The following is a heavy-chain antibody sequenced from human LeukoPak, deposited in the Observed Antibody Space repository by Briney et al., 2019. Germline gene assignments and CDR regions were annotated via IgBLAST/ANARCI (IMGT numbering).Heavy chain of an antibody. CDR1: GYTVTSYG. D-gene: IGHD3-10*01. CDR3: ARLTGGAMVRAADLDY. J-gene: IGHJ4*02. V-gene: IGHV1-18*01. CDR2: ISAYNGNT. Sequence: ASVKVSCKASGYTVTSYGISWVRQAPGQGLEGMGWISAYNGNTNYAQKLQGRVTMTTDTSTSTAYMELRSLRSDDTAVYYCARLTGGAMVRAADLDYWGQGTLVTASS.